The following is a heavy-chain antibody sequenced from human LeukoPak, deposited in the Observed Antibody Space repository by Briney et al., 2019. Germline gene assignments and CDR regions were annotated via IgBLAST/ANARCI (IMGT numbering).Heavy chain of an antibody. CDR3: AKDSTLRFFDY. CDR2: IWYDGSNK. V-gene: IGHV3-33*03. Sequence: PGGSLRLSCATSGFTFSSYGILWVRQAPGKGLEWVAVIWYDGSNKYYADSVKGRFTISRDQPKNTAYLQMNNVRVEDTAVYYCAKDSTLRFFDYWGQGTLVTVSS. D-gene: IGHD3-3*01. J-gene: IGHJ4*02. CDR1: GFTFSSYG.